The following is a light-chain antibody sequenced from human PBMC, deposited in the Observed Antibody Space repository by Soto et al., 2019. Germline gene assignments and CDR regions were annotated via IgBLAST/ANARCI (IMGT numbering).Light chain of an antibody. V-gene: IGKV3-15*01. CDR1: QSVSSN. CDR2: GAS. Sequence: EIVMTQSPATLSVSPGERATLSCRASQSVSSNLGWYQQKPGQAPRLLIHGASTRAAGIPARFSGSGSGTEFTLTISSLQSEDFAVYYCQQYHNWRTFVQGTKVEIK. CDR3: QQYHNWRT. J-gene: IGKJ1*01.